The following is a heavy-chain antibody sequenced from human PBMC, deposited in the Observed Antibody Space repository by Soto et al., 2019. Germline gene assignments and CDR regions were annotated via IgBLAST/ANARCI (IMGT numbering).Heavy chain of an antibody. D-gene: IGHD5-18*01. V-gene: IGHV4-39*01. Sequence: QLQLQESGPGLVKPSETLSLTCTVSGGSISSSSYYWGWIRQPPGKGLEWIGSIYYSGSTYYNPSLKSRVTISVDTSKNQFSLKLSSVTAADTAVYYCHVDTARNDAFDIWGQGTMVTVSS. CDR3: HVDTARNDAFDI. CDR2: IYYSGST. CDR1: GGSISSSSYY. J-gene: IGHJ3*02.